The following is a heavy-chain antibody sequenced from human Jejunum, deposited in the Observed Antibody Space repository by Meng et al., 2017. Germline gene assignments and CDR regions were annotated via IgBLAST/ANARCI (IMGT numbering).Heavy chain of an antibody. CDR2: IIPAFGAP. V-gene: IGHV1-69*01. CDR1: GGTFNSYA. CDR3: ARVERTYYDYVWGLGRFDP. Sequence: QVAVGQYVAEVTSPGSAVKVPCKALGGTFNSYAIRWVRQAPGQGLEWMGGIIPAFGAPNHAQKFQGRVRITADESTTTAYMELSSLRSEDTAVYFCARVERTYYDYVWGLGRFDPWGQGTLVTVSS. D-gene: IGHD3-16*01. J-gene: IGHJ5*02.